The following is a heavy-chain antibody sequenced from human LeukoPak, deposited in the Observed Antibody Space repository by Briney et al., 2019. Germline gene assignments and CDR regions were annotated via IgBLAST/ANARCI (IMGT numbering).Heavy chain of an antibody. D-gene: IGHD3-22*01. V-gene: IGHV3-33*01. CDR2: IWYDGSNK. Sequence: PGRSLRLSCAASGFTFSSYGMHWVRQAPGKGLEWVAVIWYDGSNKYYADSVKGRFTISRDNSKNTLYLQMNSLRAEDTAVYYCARGPHYYDSSGRKRYYYYYYGMDVWGQGTTVTVPS. J-gene: IGHJ6*02. CDR3: ARGPHYYDSSGRKRYYYYYYGMDV. CDR1: GFTFSSYG.